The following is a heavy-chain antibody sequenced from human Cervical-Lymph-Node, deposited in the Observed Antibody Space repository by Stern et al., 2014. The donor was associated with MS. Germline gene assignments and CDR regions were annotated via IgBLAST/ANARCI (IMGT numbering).Heavy chain of an antibody. J-gene: IGHJ5*02. CDR1: GHTFDSYG. CDR3: ASFDPLRGWFDP. Sequence: QVQLVESGAEVKKPGASVKVSCKASGHTFDSYGVSWVRQAPGQGLEWMGWISIFNGNTTYVQKFQGRVTMTTDTSASTAYMEMRSLKSDDTAVYYCASFDPLRGWFDPWGQGTLVIVSS. D-gene: IGHD3-10*01. CDR2: ISIFNGNT. V-gene: IGHV1-18*04.